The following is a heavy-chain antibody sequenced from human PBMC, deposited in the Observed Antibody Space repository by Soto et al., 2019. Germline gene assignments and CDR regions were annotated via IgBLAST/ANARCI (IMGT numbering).Heavy chain of an antibody. CDR3: AKDRAYDSSGYYHPSPLDY. J-gene: IGHJ4*02. Sequence: GGSLRLSCAASGLTFISYGMRWVSQETGKGLEWVAVISYDGSNKYYADSVKGRFTISRDNSKNTLYLQMNSLRAEDTAVYYCAKDRAYDSSGYYHPSPLDYWGRGTLVTVSS. CDR2: ISYDGSNK. D-gene: IGHD3-22*01. CDR1: GLTFISYG. V-gene: IGHV3-30*18.